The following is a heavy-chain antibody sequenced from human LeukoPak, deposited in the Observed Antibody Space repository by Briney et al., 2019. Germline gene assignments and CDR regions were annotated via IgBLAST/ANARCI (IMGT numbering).Heavy chain of an antibody. CDR3: ARPRFDAFDI. CDR2: INHSGST. V-gene: IGHV4-34*01. D-gene: IGHD3-16*01. J-gene: IGHJ3*02. CDR1: GGSFSGYY. Sequence: KASETLSLTCAVYGGSFSGYYWSWIRQPPGKGLEWIGEINHSGSTNYNPSLKSRVTISVDTSKNQFSLKLSSVTAADTAVYYCARPRFDAFDIWGQGTMVTVSS.